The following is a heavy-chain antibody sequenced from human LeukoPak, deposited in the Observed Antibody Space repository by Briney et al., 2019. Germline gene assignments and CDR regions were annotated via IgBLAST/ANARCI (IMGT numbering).Heavy chain of an antibody. CDR1: GFTFSSYA. V-gene: IGHV3-30*04. J-gene: IGHJ4*02. CDR3: ARDQLDNSSGYSLTLDY. D-gene: IGHD3-22*01. Sequence: GGSLRLSCAASGFTFSSYAMHWVRQAPGKGLEWVAVISYDGSNKYYADSVKGRFTISRDNSKNTLYLQMNSLRAGDTAVFYCARDQLDNSSGYSLTLDYWGQGTLVTVSS. CDR2: ISYDGSNK.